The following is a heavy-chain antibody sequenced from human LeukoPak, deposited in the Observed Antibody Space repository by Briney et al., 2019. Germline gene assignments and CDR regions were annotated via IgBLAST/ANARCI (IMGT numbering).Heavy chain of an antibody. J-gene: IGHJ4*02. Sequence: GGSLRLSCAASGFTFSSYTMHWVRQAPGKGLEWVTVLLYDGDTKYYADSVKGRFTISRDNSKNTLYLQMNSLRAEDTAVYYCARGPSGYHNTGGQGTLVTVSS. D-gene: IGHD5-12*01. CDR2: LLYDGDTK. V-gene: IGHV3-30*14. CDR3: ARGPSGYHNT. CDR1: GFTFSSYT.